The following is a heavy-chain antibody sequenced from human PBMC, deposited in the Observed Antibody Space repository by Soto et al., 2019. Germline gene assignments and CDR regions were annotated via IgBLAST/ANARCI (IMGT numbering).Heavy chain of an antibody. Sequence: PVGSLRLSCASSVFTFSSYWMSCVRQAPGKWLEWVANIKQDGSEKYYVDSVKGRFTISRDNAKNSLYLQMNSLRAEDTAVYYCARRRDFEYWGQGTLVIVSS. CDR2: IKQDGSEK. CDR1: VFTFSSYW. D-gene: IGHD6-6*01. J-gene: IGHJ4*02. CDR3: ARRRDFEY. V-gene: IGHV3-7*01.